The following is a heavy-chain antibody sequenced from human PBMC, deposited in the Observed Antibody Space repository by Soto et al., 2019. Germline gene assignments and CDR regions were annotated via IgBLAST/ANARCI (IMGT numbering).Heavy chain of an antibody. J-gene: IGHJ6*02. CDR2: INSDGSST. D-gene: IGHD2-8*01. V-gene: IGHV3-74*01. CDR3: ARDFWRNGVCLDV. CDR1: GFTFSNHW. Sequence: GGALRLSCAASGFTFSNHWMHWVRQAPGKGLVWVSRINSDGSSTSYADSVKGRFTISRDNAKNTLYLQMNSLRAEDTAVFYCARDFWRNGVCLDVWGQGTTVTVSS.